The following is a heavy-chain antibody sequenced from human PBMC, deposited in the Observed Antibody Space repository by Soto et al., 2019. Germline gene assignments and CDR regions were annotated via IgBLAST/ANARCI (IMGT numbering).Heavy chain of an antibody. V-gene: IGHV3-23*01. J-gene: IGHJ6*02. CDR3: AKGGCSDTACYGHMDV. CDR1: EFTFSSYA. CDR2: ISGGGVSR. Sequence: GGSLRLSCAASEFTFSSYAMTWVRQAPGKGLEWVSSISGGGVSRYYADSVKGRFTISRDNSKYTLYLQMNSLRAEDAAVYYCAKGGCSDTACYGHMDVWGQGTTVTVSS. D-gene: IGHD2-2*01.